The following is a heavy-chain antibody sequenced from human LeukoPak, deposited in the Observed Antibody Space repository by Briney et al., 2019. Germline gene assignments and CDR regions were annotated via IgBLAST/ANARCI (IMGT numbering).Heavy chain of an antibody. CDR3: ARELLPYYDILTGYYLSAFDI. CDR2: IIPISGTA. CDR1: GGTFSSYA. V-gene: IGHV1-69*01. D-gene: IGHD3-9*01. Sequence: ASVKVSCKASGGTFSSYAISWVRQAPGQGLEWMGGIIPISGTANYAQKFQGRVTITADESTSTAYMELSSLRSEDTAVYYCARELLPYYDILTGYYLSAFDIWGQGTMVTVSS. J-gene: IGHJ3*02.